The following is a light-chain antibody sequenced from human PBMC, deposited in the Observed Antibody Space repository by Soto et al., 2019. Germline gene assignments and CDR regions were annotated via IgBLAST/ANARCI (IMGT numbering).Light chain of an antibody. CDR1: QSISSY. Sequence: DTQMTQSPSSLSASVGDRVTITCRASQSISSYLNWYQQKPGQAPILLIYTASSLQVGVPSRFSGSGSGTDFTLTISSLQPEDFATYYCQQSYNTPYTFGQGTKLEIK. V-gene: IGKV1-39*01. CDR3: QQSYNTPYT. CDR2: TAS. J-gene: IGKJ2*01.